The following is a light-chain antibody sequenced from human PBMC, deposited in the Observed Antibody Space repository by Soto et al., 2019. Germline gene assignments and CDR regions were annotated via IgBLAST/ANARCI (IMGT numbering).Light chain of an antibody. CDR3: QQYVSSSRT. CDR2: GAS. Sequence: EIVLTQSPGTLSLSPGERATLSCRASQSVSSYLAWYQQKPGQAPRLLIYGASSRATGIPDRFSGSGSGTHFTLTISRLEPEDFAVYYCQQYVSSSRTFGQGTKVEIK. J-gene: IGKJ1*01. V-gene: IGKV3-20*01. CDR1: QSVSSY.